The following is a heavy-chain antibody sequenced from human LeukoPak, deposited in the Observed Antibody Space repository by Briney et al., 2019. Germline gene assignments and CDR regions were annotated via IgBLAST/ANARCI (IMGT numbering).Heavy chain of an antibody. Sequence: SQTLSLTCTVSGGSISSGDYFWSWIRQPPGKGLEWIGYIYYSGSTYYNSSLKSRVIISVDRSKNQFSLKLRSVTAADTAVYYCARVGRGWELDYRGQGTLVTVSS. V-gene: IGHV4-30-4*01. D-gene: IGHD3-10*01. CDR2: IYYSGST. CDR3: ARVGRGWELDY. J-gene: IGHJ4*02. CDR1: GGSISSGDYF.